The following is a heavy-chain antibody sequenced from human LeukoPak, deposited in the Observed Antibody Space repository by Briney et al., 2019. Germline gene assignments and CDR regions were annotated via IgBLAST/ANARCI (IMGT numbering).Heavy chain of an antibody. CDR2: ISFDGSMK. J-gene: IGHJ4*02. CDR1: GFTFSSYG. D-gene: IGHD5-12*01. Sequence: GGPLRLSCAASGFTFSSYGMHWVRQAPGKGLDWVAFISFDGSMKFYVDSVKGRFTISRDSSKNTLYLQMNSLRAEDTAVYYCARDSGYIVATFYFDYWGQGTLVTVSS. CDR3: ARDSGYIVATFYFDY. V-gene: IGHV3-30*03.